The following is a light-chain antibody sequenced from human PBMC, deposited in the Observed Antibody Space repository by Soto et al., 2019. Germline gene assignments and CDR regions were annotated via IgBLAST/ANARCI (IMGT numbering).Light chain of an antibody. V-gene: IGKV3-20*01. CDR1: QIIGSAY. Sequence: ETTLTQSPDTLSLSPGEGATLSCRASQIIGSAYLACYQQKPGQAPRLLIFGASTRATGTPHRFSGSGSGTDFTLTISALESEDVGVYYCQHYGRSPSFGRGTKVEIK. J-gene: IGKJ1*01. CDR3: QHYGRSPS. CDR2: GAS.